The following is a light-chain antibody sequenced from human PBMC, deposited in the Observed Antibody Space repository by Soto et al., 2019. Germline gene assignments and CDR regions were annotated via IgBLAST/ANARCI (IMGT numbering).Light chain of an antibody. CDR3: QQSYSTRIT. V-gene: IGKV1-39*01. J-gene: IGKJ5*01. Sequence: DIQMTQSPSSLSGSVGDRVTITCQASQDIGNSVNWYQQKPGKAPKLLIYAASSLQSGVPSRFSGSGSGTDFTLTISSLQPEDFATYYCQQSYSTRITFGQGTRLEIK. CDR2: AAS. CDR1: QDIGNS.